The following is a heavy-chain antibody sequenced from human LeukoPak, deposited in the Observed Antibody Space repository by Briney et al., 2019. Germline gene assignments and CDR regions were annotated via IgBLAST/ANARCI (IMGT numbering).Heavy chain of an antibody. J-gene: IGHJ3*02. V-gene: IGHV1-69*05. Sequence: GASVKVSCKASGGTFSSYAISWVRQAPGQGLEWVGGIIPIFGTANYAQKFQGRVTITTDESTSTAYMELSSLRSEDTAVYYCARGIVATFKSAPDAFDIWGQGTMVTVSS. CDR3: ARGIVATFKSAPDAFDI. CDR2: IIPIFGTA. D-gene: IGHD5-12*01. CDR1: GGTFSSYA.